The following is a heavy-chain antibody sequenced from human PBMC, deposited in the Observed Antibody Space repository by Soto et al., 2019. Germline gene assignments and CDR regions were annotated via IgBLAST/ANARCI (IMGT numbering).Heavy chain of an antibody. CDR3: AKEDRPYDFWSGYPDY. V-gene: IGHV3-30*18. Sequence: GGSLRLSCAASGFTFSSYGMHWVRQAPGKGLEWVAVISCDGSNKYYADSVKGRFTISRENSKNTLYLQMNSLRAEDTAVYYCAKEDRPYDFWSGYPDYWGQGTLVTVSS. CDR2: ISCDGSNK. CDR1: GFTFSSYG. J-gene: IGHJ4*02. D-gene: IGHD3-3*01.